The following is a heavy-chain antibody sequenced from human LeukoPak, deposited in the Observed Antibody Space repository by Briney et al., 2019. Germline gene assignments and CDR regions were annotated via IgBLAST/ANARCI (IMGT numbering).Heavy chain of an antibody. D-gene: IGHD1-1*01. CDR1: GGSFSGYY. Sequence: SETLSLTCAVYGGSFSGYYWSWIRQPPGKGLEWIGEINHSGSTNYNPSLKSRVTISVDTSKNQFSLKLSSVTAADTAVYYCAKGPDLHNWNTLCDYWGQGTLVTVSS. CDR3: AKGPDLHNWNTLCDY. J-gene: IGHJ4*02. V-gene: IGHV4-34*01. CDR2: INHSGST.